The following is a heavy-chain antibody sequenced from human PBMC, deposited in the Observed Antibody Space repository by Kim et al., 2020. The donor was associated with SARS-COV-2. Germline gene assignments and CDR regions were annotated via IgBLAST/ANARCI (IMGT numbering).Heavy chain of an antibody. CDR1: GGSFSGYY. Sequence: SETLSLTCAVYGGSFSGYYWSWIRQPPGKGLEWIGEINHSGSTNYNPSLKSRVTISVDTSKNQFSLKLSSVTAADTAVYYCARGGVSRVGGAPLGDWGQG. CDR2: INHSGST. J-gene: IGHJ1*01. V-gene: IGHV4-34*01. CDR3: ARGGVSRVGGAPLGD. D-gene: IGHD3-16*01.